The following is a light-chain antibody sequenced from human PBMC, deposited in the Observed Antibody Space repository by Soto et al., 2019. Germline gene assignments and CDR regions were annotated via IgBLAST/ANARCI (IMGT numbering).Light chain of an antibody. Sequence: DIQMTQSPSTLSASVGDRVTITCRASQSISSWLAWYQQKPGKAPKLLIYDASSLESGVPSRFRGSGSGTEFTLTTSSLQPDDSATSYCQQYNISTWTFGQGTKV. CDR3: QQYNISTWT. CDR2: DAS. CDR1: QSISSW. J-gene: IGKJ1*01. V-gene: IGKV1-5*01.